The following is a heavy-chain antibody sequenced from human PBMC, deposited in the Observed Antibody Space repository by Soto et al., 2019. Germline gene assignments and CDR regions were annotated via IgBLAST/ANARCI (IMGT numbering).Heavy chain of an antibody. Sequence: EVQLLESGGGLVQPGGSLRLSCAASGLTFSSYAMSWVRQAPGKGLEWVSAISGSGGSTYYVDSVKGRFTISRDNSKNTLYLQMNSLRAEDTAVYYCAKSGGYNYGYQETDYWGQGTLVTVSS. CDR2: ISGSGGST. D-gene: IGHD5-18*01. CDR3: AKSGGYNYGYQETDY. V-gene: IGHV3-23*01. J-gene: IGHJ4*02. CDR1: GLTFSSYA.